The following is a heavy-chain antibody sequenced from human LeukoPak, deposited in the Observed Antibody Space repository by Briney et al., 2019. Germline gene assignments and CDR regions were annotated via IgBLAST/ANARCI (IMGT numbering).Heavy chain of an antibody. J-gene: IGHJ4*02. V-gene: IGHV3-48*02. CDR1: GFTFSSYS. CDR3: ARENWNDVFFDY. CDR2: ILVSSSTI. Sequence: GGSLRLSCAASGFTFSSYSMNWVRQAPGKGLEWVSYILVSSSTIYYADSVKGRFTISRDNAKNSLYLQMNSLRDEDTAVYYCARENWNDVFFDYWGQGTLVTVSS. D-gene: IGHD1-1*01.